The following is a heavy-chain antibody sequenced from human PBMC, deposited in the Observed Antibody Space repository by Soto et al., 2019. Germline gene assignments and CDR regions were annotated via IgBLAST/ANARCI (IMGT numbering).Heavy chain of an antibody. CDR2: INPSGGST. D-gene: IGHD6-13*01. CDR3: ARGGSSRWPYYYGMDV. CDR1: GYTFTSYY. V-gene: IGHV1-46*01. J-gene: IGHJ6*02. Sequence: ASVKVSCKASGYTFTSYYMHWVRQAPGQGLEWMGTINPSGGSTSYVQKFQGRVTMTRDTSTSTVYMELSSLRSEDTAVYYCARGGSSRWPYYYGMDVWGQGTTVTVSS.